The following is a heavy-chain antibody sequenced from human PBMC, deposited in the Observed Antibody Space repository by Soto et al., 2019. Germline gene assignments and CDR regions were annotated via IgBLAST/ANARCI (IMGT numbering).Heavy chain of an antibody. CDR3: ARSEVLRYFDWLSRLKTNYGMDV. CDR2: INSDGSST. CDR1: GFTFSSYW. D-gene: IGHD3-9*01. Sequence: GGSLRLSCAASGFTFSSYWMHWVRQAPGKGLVWVSRINSDGSSTSYADSVKGRFTISRDNAKNTLYLQMNSLRAEDTAVYYCARSEVLRYFDWLSRLKTNYGMDVWGQGTTVTVS. V-gene: IGHV3-74*01. J-gene: IGHJ6*02.